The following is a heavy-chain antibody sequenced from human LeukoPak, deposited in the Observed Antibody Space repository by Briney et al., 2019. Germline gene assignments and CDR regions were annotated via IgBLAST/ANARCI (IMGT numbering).Heavy chain of an antibody. CDR1: GFTFTTHW. Sequence: GGSLRLSCGASGFTFTTHWIHWVRQAPGKGLVWVSRIKPDGSDTNYADSVKGRFTISRDNAKNTVYLQMNSLRAEDTAVYYCAKASPPNYYDSSGFIDYWGQGTLVTASS. J-gene: IGHJ4*02. V-gene: IGHV3-74*01. CDR3: AKASPPNYYDSSGFIDY. D-gene: IGHD3-22*01. CDR2: IKPDGSDT.